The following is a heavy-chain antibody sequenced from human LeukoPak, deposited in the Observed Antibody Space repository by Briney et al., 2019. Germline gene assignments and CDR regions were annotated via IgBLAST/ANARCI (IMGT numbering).Heavy chain of an antibody. Sequence: PGGSLRLSCAASGYTFSDYYMSWIRQAPGKGLEWVSYISSSGSTIYYADSVKGRFTISRDNAKNSLYLQMNSLRAEDTAVYYCARDWQQGDAFDIWGQGTMVTVSS. CDR3: ARDWQQGDAFDI. D-gene: IGHD6-13*01. J-gene: IGHJ3*02. CDR1: GYTFSDYY. V-gene: IGHV3-11*01. CDR2: ISSSGSTI.